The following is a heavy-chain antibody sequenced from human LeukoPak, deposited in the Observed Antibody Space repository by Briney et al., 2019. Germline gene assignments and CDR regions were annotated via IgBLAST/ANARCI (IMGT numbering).Heavy chain of an antibody. CDR1: GFTFSKYA. CDR2: ISGSGGST. D-gene: IGHD2-2*01. Sequence: PGGSLRLSCAASGFTFSKYAMSWVRQAPGKGLEWVSGISGSGGSTMYADSVKGRFTISRDNSKNTLYLQMNSLRAEDTAVYYCARDNLIVLVTTANVDYWGQGTLVTVSS. V-gene: IGHV3-23*01. CDR3: ARDNLIVLVTTANVDY. J-gene: IGHJ4*02.